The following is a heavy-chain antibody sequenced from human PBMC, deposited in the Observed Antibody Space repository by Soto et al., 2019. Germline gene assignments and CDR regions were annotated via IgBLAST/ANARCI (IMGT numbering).Heavy chain of an antibody. CDR2: ISAYNGNT. D-gene: IGHD3-10*01. CDR1: GYTFTSYG. Sequence: ASVKVSCKASGYTFTSYGISWVRQAPGQGLEWMGWISAYNGNTNYAQKLQGRVTMTTDTSTSTAYMELRSLRSDDTAVYYCARGKGSSGSYYDDYYYYMDVWGKGTTVTVSS. V-gene: IGHV1-18*01. CDR3: ARGKGSSGSYYDDYYYYMDV. J-gene: IGHJ6*03.